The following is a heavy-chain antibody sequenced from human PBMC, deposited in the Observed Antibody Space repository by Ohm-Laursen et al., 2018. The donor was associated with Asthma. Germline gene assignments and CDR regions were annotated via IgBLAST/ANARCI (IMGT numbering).Heavy chain of an antibody. V-gene: IGHV3-33*01. J-gene: IGHJ6*02. Sequence: SLRLSCAASGFTFSSYGMHWVRQAPGKGLEWVAVIWYDGSNKYYADSVKGRFTIPRDNSKNTLYLQMNSLRAEDTAVYYCARDQGTVTTVGYYYYGMDVWGQGTTVTVSS. CDR2: IWYDGSNK. CDR3: ARDQGTVTTVGYYYYGMDV. D-gene: IGHD4-11*01. CDR1: GFTFSSYG.